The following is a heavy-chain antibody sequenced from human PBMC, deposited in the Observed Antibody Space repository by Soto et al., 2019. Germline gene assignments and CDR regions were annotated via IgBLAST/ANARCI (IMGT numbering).Heavy chain of an antibody. CDR1: GASIKNDNYY. CDR3: TGLDFGGSRGLWAHFDY. Sequence: QVQLQESGPGLVKPSETLSLTCTVSGASIKNDNYYWGWIRQSPGKGLEWIASIYYSGATYYNPSLTSQVSKSINKSKNQFSLNLRSVTAAYTAIYYSTGLDFGGSRGLWAHFDYWGQGIVVTVSS. J-gene: IGHJ4*02. V-gene: IGHV4-39*01. D-gene: IGHD3-3*01. CDR2: IYYSGAT.